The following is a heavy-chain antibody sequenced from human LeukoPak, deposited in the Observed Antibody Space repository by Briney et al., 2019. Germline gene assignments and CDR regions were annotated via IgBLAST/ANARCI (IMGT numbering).Heavy chain of an antibody. J-gene: IGHJ4*02. CDR2: ISAYNGNT. Sequence: ASVKVSCKASGHTFTSYGISWVRQAPGQGLEWMGWISAYNGNTNYAQKLQGRVTMTTDTSTSTAYMELRSLRSDDTAVYYCARESDYGGNLYYFDNWGQGTLVTVSS. CDR1: GHTFTSYG. CDR3: ARESDYGGNLYYFDN. V-gene: IGHV1-18*01. D-gene: IGHD4-23*01.